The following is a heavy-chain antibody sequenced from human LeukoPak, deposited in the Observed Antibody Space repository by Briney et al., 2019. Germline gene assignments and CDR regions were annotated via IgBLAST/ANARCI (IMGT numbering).Heavy chain of an antibody. V-gene: IGHV3-33*06. CDR2: IWYDGSNK. J-gene: IGHJ4*02. Sequence: TGRSLRLSCAASGFTFSSYGMHWVRQAPGKGLEWVAVIWYDGSNKYYADSVKGRFTISRDNSKNTLYLQMNSLRVEDTAVYYCAKGAIYGDYLSLDYWGQGTLVTVSS. CDR1: GFTFSSYG. CDR3: AKGAIYGDYLSLDY. D-gene: IGHD4-17*01.